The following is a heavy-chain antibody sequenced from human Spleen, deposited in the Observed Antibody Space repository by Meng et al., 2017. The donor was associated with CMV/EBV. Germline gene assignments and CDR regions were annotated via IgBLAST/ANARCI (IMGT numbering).Heavy chain of an antibody. Sequence: SCKAYGYIFTGYHIHWVRKAPGQGLEWMGWITPNSGGTNYAQKFQGRVTMTTDTSISTAYLELSSLRSDDTAIYYCARRIPSIQFDNWGQGTLVPSPQ. CDR2: ITPNSGGT. V-gene: IGHV1-2*02. J-gene: IGHJ4*02. CDR3: ARRIPSIQFDN. CDR1: GYIFTGYH. D-gene: IGHD6-6*01.